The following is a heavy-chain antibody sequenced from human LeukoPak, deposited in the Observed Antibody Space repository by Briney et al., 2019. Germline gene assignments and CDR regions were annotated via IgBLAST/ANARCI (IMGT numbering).Heavy chain of an antibody. D-gene: IGHD3-16*01. CDR1: GFTFSSYG. J-gene: IGHJ6*02. V-gene: IGHV3-33*01. Sequence: PGGSLRLSCAASGFTFSSYGMHWVRQAPGEGLEWVAVIWYDGSNKYYADSVKGRFTISRDNSKNTLYLQMSNLRAEDTAVYFCARGGGLDVWGQGATVTVSS. CDR2: IWYDGSNK. CDR3: ARGGGLDV.